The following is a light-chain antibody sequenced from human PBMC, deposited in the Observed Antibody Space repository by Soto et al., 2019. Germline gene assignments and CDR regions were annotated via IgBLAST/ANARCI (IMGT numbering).Light chain of an antibody. CDR1: SSDVGGYNY. J-gene: IGLJ1*01. CDR3: SSYAGSRDV. V-gene: IGLV2-11*01. Sequence: QSVLTQPRSVSGSPGQSVTISCTGTSSDVGGYNYVSWYQQHPGKAPKLMIYDVSKRPSGVPDRFSGSKSGNTASLTISGLQAEDEADYYCSSYAGSRDVFGTGTKVTV. CDR2: DVS.